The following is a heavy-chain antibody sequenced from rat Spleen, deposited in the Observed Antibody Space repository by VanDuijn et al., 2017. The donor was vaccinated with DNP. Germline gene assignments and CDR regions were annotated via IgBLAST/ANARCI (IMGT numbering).Heavy chain of an antibody. CDR1: GFTFNNYW. J-gene: IGHJ2*01. Sequence: EVQLVESGGDLVQPGRSLKVSCVASGFTFNNYWMTWIRQVPGKGLEWVASIAPSGGNTYYPDSVKGRFTISRDVAKNTLYLQMNSLRSEDMATYYCARWNSGHFDYWGQGVMVPVSS. CDR2: IAPSGGNT. CDR3: ARWNSGHFDY. D-gene: IGHD4-3*01. V-gene: IGHV5-31*01.